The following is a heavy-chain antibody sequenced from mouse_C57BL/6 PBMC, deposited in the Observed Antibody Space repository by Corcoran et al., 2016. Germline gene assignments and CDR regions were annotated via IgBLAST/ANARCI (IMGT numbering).Heavy chain of an antibody. V-gene: IGHV9-3*01. CDR1: GYTFTTYG. Sequence: QIQLVQSGPELKKPGETVKISCKASGYTFTTYGMSWVKQAPGKGLKWMGWINTYSGVPTYADDFKGRFAFSLETSASNAYLQINNLKNEDTATYFCACVGLYYSRYFDFGGTGTTVTVSS. CDR3: ACVGLYYSRYFDF. J-gene: IGHJ1*03. CDR2: INTYSGVP. D-gene: IGHD2-5*01.